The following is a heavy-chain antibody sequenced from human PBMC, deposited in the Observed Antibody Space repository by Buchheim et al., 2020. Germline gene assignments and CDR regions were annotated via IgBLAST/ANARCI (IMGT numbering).Heavy chain of an antibody. D-gene: IGHD6-6*01. J-gene: IGHJ5*02. CDR1: GGSISSGGYY. CDR3: ARGGVGIAARRYNFGFDP. CDR2: IYYSGST. V-gene: IGHV4-31*03. Sequence: QVQLQESGPGLVKPSQTLSLTCTVSGGSISSGGYYWSWLRQHPGKGLEWIGYIYYSGSTYYNPSLKSRVTISVDTSKNQFSLKRSSVTAADTAVYYCARGGVGIAARRYNFGFDPWGQGTL.